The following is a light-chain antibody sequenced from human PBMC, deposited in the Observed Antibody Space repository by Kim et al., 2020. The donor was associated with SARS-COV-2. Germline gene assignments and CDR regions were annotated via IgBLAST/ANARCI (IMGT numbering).Light chain of an antibody. J-gene: IGKJ4*01. CDR3: QQSYITPLT. CDR1: QSISSY. V-gene: IGKV1-39*01. CDR2: AAS. Sequence: MTQSPSSLSASVGDRVTITCRASQSISSYLNWYQQKPGKAPKVLIYAASSLQSGVPSRFSGSGSGTDFTLTISSLQPEDFATYYCQQSYITPLTFGGGTKLEI.